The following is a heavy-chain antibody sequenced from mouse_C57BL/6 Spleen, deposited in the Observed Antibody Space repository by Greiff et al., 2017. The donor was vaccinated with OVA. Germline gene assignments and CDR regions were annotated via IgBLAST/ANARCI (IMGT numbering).Heavy chain of an antibody. CDR1: GFTFSDYG. CDR3: ASPGPTVVATGNWYFDV. V-gene: IGHV5-17*01. D-gene: IGHD1-1*01. CDR2: ISSGSSTI. Sequence: EVQLVESGGGLVKPGGSLKLSCAASGFTFSDYGMHWVRQAPEKGLEWVAYISSGSSTIYYADTVKGRFTISRDNAKNTLFLQMTSLRSEDTAMYYCASPGPTVVATGNWYFDVWGTGTTVTVAS. J-gene: IGHJ1*03.